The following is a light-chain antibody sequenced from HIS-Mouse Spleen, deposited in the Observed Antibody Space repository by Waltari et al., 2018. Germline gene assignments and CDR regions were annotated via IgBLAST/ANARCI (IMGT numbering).Light chain of an antibody. Sequence: AIRITQSPSSLSASTGDRVTITCRASQGISSYLAWYQQKPGKAPKLLSYAASTLQSGVPSRFSGSGSGTDFTLTISCLQSEDFATYYCQQYYSYPYTFGQGTKLEIK. CDR3: QQYYSYPYT. J-gene: IGKJ2*01. CDR2: AAS. V-gene: IGKV1-8*01. CDR1: QGISSY.